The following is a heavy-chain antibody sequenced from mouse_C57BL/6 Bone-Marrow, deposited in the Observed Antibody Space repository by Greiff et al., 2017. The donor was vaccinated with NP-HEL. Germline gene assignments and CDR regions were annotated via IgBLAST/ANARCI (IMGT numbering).Heavy chain of an antibody. J-gene: IGHJ2*01. CDR1: GFTFSDYY. CDR2: ISNGGGST. Sequence: EVQLQESGGGLVQPGGSLKLSCAASGFTFSDYYMYWVRQTPEKRLEWVAYISNGGGSTYYPDTVKGRFTISRDNAKNTLYLQMSRLKSEDTAMYYCARHGGGGFDYWGQGTTLTVSS. V-gene: IGHV5-12*01. CDR3: ARHGGGGFDY.